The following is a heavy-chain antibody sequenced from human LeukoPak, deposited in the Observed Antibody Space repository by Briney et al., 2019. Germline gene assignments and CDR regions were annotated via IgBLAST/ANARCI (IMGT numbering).Heavy chain of an antibody. CDR1: GCTFSSYS. CDR2: ISSSSSYI. J-gene: IGHJ4*02. V-gene: IGHV3-21*01. D-gene: IGHD3-16*02. Sequence: SGGSLRLSCAASGCTFSSYSMNWVRQAPGKGLEWVSSISSSSSYIYYADSVKGRFTISRDNAKNSLYLQMNSLRAEDTAVYYCARASGTPMITFGGVIVQYFDYWGQGTLVTVSS. CDR3: ARASGTPMITFGGVIVQYFDY.